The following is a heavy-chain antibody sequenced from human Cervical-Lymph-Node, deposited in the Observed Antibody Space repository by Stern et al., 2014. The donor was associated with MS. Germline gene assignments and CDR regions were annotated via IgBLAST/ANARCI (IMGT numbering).Heavy chain of an antibody. J-gene: IGHJ5*02. CDR3: ARDEVAGDLDL. CDR2: ISYSSTYI. CDR1: GFTFSSYT. Sequence: VQLVQSGGGLVKPGGSLRLSCAASGFTFSSYTLNWVRQAPGKGLEWVSSISYSSTYIYYAGSVKGRFTISRDNARNSLYLQMDSLRVEDTAVYYCARDEVAGDLDLWGQGTLVTVSS. V-gene: IGHV3-21*06. D-gene: IGHD6-19*01.